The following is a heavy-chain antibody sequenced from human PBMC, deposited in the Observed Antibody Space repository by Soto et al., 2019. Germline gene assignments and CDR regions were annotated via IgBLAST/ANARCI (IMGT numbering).Heavy chain of an antibody. D-gene: IGHD1-1*01. CDR1: GFTFANTG. Sequence: QVHLVESGGGVVQPGRSLRLSCTGSGFTFANTGMHWIRQAPGKGLEWVAVISHNARDKFYADSVRGRFTISRDNDNDTVYLQMASLRAEDPATYFCAKDFRGGQQLIQDFWGQGTLVSVS. V-gene: IGHV3-30*18. CDR3: AKDFRGGQQLIQDF. CDR2: ISHNARDK. J-gene: IGHJ4*02.